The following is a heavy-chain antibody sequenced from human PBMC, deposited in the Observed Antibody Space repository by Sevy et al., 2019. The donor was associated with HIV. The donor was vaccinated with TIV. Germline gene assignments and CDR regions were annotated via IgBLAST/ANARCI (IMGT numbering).Heavy chain of an antibody. V-gene: IGHV3-49*04. CDR3: TRELLSVDYKYYYMDV. Sequence: GGSLRLSCRASGFTFGNYGMSWVRQAPGKGLEWVGFIRSKIYGGTTEYAGSVEGRFTISTDDSKRIAYLQMNGLKTEDTAVYHCTRELLSVDYKYYYMDVWGKGTTVTVSS. D-gene: IGHD3-9*01. CDR1: GFTFGNYG. CDR2: IRSKIYGGTT. J-gene: IGHJ6*03.